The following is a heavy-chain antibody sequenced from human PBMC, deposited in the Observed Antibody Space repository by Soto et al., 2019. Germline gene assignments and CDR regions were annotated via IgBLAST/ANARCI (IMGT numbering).Heavy chain of an antibody. CDR1: GFIFSNYG. CDR2: ISYDGGET. J-gene: IGHJ4*02. CDR3: AITSVADSSFDY. V-gene: IGHV3-30*03. D-gene: IGHD5-12*01. Sequence: QVQLVESGGGVVHPGRSLSLSCAGSGFIFSNYGIHWVRQAPGKGLEWVAFISYDGGETFYADYVNGRFTISRDNSKRTVFLHMNSLKKEDTAVYYCAITSVADSSFDYWGQGTLVTVSS.